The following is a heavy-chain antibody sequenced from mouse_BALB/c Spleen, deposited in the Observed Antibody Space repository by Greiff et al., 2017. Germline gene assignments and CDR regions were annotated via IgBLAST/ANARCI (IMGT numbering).Heavy chain of an antibody. CDR2: IDPETGGT. CDR1: GYTFTDYE. Sequence: QVQLQQSGAELVRPGASVTLSCKASGYTFTDYEMHWVKQTPVHGLEWIGAIDPETGGTAYNQKFKGKATLTADKSSSTAYMELRSLTSEDSAVYYCACGYDDGFAYWGQGTLVTVSA. J-gene: IGHJ3*01. D-gene: IGHD2-2*01. V-gene: IGHV1-15*01. CDR3: ACGYDDGFAY.